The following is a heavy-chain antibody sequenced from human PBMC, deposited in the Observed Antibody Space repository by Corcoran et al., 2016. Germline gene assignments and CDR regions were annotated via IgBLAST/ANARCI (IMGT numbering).Heavy chain of an antibody. D-gene: IGHD3-10*01. V-gene: IGHV4-39*07. Sequence: QVQLQESGPGLVKPSETLSLTCTVSGDSISNKNYFWDWIRQPPGKGLEWIGSIYYSGTTYSNPSLKSRVTISVDTSKNQFSLKLSSVTAADTAIYYWARGGWGRAEGWGQGTLVTVSS. CDR3: ARGGWGRAEG. CDR1: GDSISNKNYF. CDR2: IYYSGTT. J-gene: IGHJ4*02.